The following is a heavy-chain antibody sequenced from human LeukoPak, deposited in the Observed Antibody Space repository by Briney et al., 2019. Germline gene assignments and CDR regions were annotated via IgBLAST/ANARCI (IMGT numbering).Heavy chain of an antibody. Sequence: SVKVSCKASGGTFSSYAISWVRQAPGQGLEWMGGIIPIFGTANYAQKFQGRVTITADESTSTAYMELSSLRSEDTAVYYCARVLSRYFAVFDYWGQGTLVTVSS. J-gene: IGHJ4*02. D-gene: IGHD3-9*01. CDR2: IIPIFGTA. CDR3: ARVLSRYFAVFDY. CDR1: GGTFSSYA. V-gene: IGHV1-69*13.